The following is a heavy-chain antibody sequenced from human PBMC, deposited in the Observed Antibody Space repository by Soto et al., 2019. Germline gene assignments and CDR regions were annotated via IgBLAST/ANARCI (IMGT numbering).Heavy chain of an antibody. J-gene: IGHJ5*02. CDR2: IIPIFGTA. CDR1: GGTFSSYS. Sequence: GASVRVSCKASGGTFSSYSISWVRQAPGQGLEWMGGIIPIFGTANYAQKFQGRVTIIADESTSTAYMELSSLRSEDTAVYYCARGYSSGWWWFDPWGQGTLVTVSS. CDR3: ARGYSSGWWWFDP. D-gene: IGHD6-19*01. V-gene: IGHV1-69*13.